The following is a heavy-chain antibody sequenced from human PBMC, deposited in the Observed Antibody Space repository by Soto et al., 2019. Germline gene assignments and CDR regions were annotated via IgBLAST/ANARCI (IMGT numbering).Heavy chain of an antibody. Sequence: SETLSLTCTVSGGSISSYYWSWIRQPPGKGLEWIGYIYYSGSTNYNPSLKSRVTISVDTSKNQFSLKLSSVTAADTAVYYCARDSNSVGATYFDYWGQGTLVTV. CDR3: ARDSNSVGATYFDY. V-gene: IGHV4-59*01. D-gene: IGHD1-26*01. J-gene: IGHJ4*02. CDR1: GGSISSYY. CDR2: IYYSGST.